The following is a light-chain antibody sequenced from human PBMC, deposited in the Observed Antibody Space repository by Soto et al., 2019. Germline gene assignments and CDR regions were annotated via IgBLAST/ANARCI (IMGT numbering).Light chain of an antibody. CDR3: HQYYDWPPWT. CDR2: ATS. V-gene: IGKV3-15*01. CDR1: QSVSNS. Sequence: ERVMTQSPATLSAAPGERATLSCRASQSVSNSLAWYRQRPGQPPSLLIYATSTRATGVPARFTGSGSGTEFSLTISSLQSEDFAVYYCHQYYDWPPWTFGQGTKVDIK. J-gene: IGKJ1*01.